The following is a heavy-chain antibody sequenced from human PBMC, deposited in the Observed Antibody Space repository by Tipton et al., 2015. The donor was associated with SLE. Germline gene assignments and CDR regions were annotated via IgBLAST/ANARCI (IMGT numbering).Heavy chain of an antibody. CDR2: ISDGGDT. CDR1: GGSINSNY. V-gene: IGHV4-59*08. Sequence: TLSLTCSVSGGSINSNYWIWIRQPPGKGLEWIGYISDGGDTNYNPSLKSRVTISVDPAKNQFSLKLTSVTAADTAMYYCARGMVTWRGAILGVDVWGQGTTVNVSS. J-gene: IGHJ6*02. CDR3: ARGMVTWRGAILGVDV. D-gene: IGHD2-21*02.